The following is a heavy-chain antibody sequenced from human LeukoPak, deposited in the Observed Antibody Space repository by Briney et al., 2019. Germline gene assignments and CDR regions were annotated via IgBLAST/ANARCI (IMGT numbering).Heavy chain of an antibody. J-gene: IGHJ4*02. CDR3: ARGQTPCPRTCLDY. CDR1: GFTFSSYW. D-gene: IGHD1-14*01. CDR2: INQDGSEE. V-gene: IGHV3-7*04. Sequence: GESLRLSCVGSGFTFSSYWTTWVRQAPGKGLEWVANINQDGSEENYVDSVRGRFTISRDNARNSLFLQMNSLRAEDTAVYYCARGQTPCPRTCLDYWGQGTLVPSPQ.